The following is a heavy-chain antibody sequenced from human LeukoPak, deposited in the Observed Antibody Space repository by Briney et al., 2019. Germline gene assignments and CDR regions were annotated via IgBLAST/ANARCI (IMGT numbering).Heavy chain of an antibody. Sequence: PGGSLRLSCAASGFTFDDYAMHWVRQAPGKGLEWVSGISWNSGSIGYADSVKGRFTISRDNAENSLYLQMNSLRAEDTAVYYCAKDRVTTVVADFDYWGQGTLVTVSS. CDR3: AKDRVTTVVADFDY. V-gene: IGHV3-9*01. CDR1: GFTFDDYA. J-gene: IGHJ4*02. D-gene: IGHD4-23*01. CDR2: ISWNSGSI.